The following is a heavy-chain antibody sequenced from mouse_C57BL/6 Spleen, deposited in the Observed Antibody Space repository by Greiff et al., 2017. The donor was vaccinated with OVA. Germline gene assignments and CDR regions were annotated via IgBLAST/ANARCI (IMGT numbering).Heavy chain of an antibody. D-gene: IGHD1-1*01. CDR3: AKGGSSYEGYYAMDY. J-gene: IGHJ4*01. CDR1: GFTFSSYA. CDR2: ISDGGSYT. Sequence: EVQRVESGGGLVKPGGSLKLSCAASGFTFSSYAMSWVRQTPEKRLEWVATISDGGSYTYYPDNVKGRFTISRDNAKNNLYLQMSHLKSEDTAMYYCAKGGSSYEGYYAMDYWGQGTSVTVSS. V-gene: IGHV5-4*01.